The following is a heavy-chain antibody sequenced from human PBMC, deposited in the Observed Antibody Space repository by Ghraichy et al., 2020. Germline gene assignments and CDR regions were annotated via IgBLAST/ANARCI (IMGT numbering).Heavy chain of an antibody. J-gene: IGHJ4*02. CDR3: ARAYQSGCFDY. CDR1: GGSLRNYY. Sequence: SETPSLTCTVSGGSLRNYYWSWIRQPPGKGLEWIGYIHYSGSTNYNPSLKSRVTISVDKSKNQFSLKVNSVTTADTAVYFCARAYQSGCFDYWGQGTLVTVSS. V-gene: IGHV4-59*01. CDR2: IHYSGST. D-gene: IGHD6-19*01.